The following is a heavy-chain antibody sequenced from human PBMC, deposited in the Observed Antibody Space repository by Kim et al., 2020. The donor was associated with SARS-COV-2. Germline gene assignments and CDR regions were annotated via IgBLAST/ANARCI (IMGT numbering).Heavy chain of an antibody. J-gene: IGHJ4*02. CDR3: TTDEGSIAVACGGR. Sequence: AAPVKGRFTISRDDSKNTLYLQMNSLKTEDTAVYYCTTDEGSIAVACGGRWGQGTLVTVSS. V-gene: IGHV3-15*01. D-gene: IGHD6-19*01.